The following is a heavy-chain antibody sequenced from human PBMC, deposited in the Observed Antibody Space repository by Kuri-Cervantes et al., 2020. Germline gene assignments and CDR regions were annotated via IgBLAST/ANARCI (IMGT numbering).Heavy chain of an antibody. V-gene: IGHV3-7*01. CDR1: GFTFSSYS. J-gene: IGHJ4*02. Sequence: GESLKISCAASGFTFSSYSMNWVRQAPGKGLEWVANIEQYGSEKYYMDSVKGRFTISRDNAKNSLYLQMNSLRAEDTALYYCARMLPTAFCGGDCYFDFWGQGTLVTVSS. CDR2: IEQYGSEK. CDR3: ARMLPTAFCGGDCYFDF. D-gene: IGHD2-21*02.